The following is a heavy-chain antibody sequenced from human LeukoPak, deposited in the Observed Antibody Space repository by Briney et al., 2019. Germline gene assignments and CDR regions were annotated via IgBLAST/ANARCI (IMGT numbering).Heavy chain of an antibody. CDR1: GFTLSRYW. Sequence: GGSLRLSCAASGFTLSRYWMTWVRQAPGKGLEWVANIREDGSDKYYVDSVKGRFTISRDNAKNSLYLQMNSLRDEDTAVYYCARFEKQTYYYDSSGDNAFDIWGQGTMVTVSS. CDR3: ARFEKQTYYYDSSGDNAFDI. D-gene: IGHD3-22*01. CDR2: IREDGSDK. J-gene: IGHJ3*02. V-gene: IGHV3-7*03.